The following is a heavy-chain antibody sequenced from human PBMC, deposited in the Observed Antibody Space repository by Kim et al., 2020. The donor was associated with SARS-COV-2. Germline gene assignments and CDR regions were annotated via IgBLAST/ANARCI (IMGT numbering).Heavy chain of an antibody. CDR2: IYYSGST. Sequence: SETLSLTCTVSGGSISSYYWSWIRQPPGKGLEWIGYIYYSGSTNYNPSLKSRVTISVDTSKNQFSLKLSSVTAADTAVYYCARRRDYGDFYDAFDIWGQGTMVTVSS. CDR3: ARRRDYGDFYDAFDI. D-gene: IGHD4-17*01. J-gene: IGHJ3*02. CDR1: GGSISSYY. V-gene: IGHV4-59*08.